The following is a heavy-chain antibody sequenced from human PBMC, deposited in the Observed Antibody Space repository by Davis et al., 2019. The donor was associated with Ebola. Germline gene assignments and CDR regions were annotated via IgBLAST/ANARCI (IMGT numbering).Heavy chain of an antibody. CDR1: GGSISSSNW. CDR2: IYHSGST. J-gene: IGHJ4*02. Sequence: MPSETLSLTCAVSGGSISSSNWWSWVRQPPGKGLEWIGEIYHSGSTNYNPSLKSRVTISVDKSKNQVSLKLSSVTAADTAVYYCARQGELGGLFDYWGQGTLVTVSS. D-gene: IGHD7-27*01. CDR3: ARQGELGGLFDY. V-gene: IGHV4-4*02.